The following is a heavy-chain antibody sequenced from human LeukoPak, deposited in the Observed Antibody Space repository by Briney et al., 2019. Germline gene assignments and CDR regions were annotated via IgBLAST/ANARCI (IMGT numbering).Heavy chain of an antibody. Sequence: ASVKVSCKASGYTFTSYGISWVRQAPGQGLEWMGWISAYNGNTNYAQKLQGRVTMTTDTSTSTAYMELRSLRSDGTAVYYCARDLAAGTRGGYWGQGTLVTVSS. V-gene: IGHV1-18*01. CDR1: GYTFTSYG. CDR2: ISAYNGNT. CDR3: ARDLAAGTRGGY. D-gene: IGHD6-13*01. J-gene: IGHJ4*02.